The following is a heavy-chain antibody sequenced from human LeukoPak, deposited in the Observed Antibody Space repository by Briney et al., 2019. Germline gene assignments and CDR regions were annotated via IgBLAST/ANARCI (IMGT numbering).Heavy chain of an antibody. J-gene: IGHJ4*02. V-gene: IGHV3-30-3*01. CDR1: GFTFSSYA. CDR3: ARDRDSQYTVMVFGY. D-gene: IGHD5-18*01. Sequence: PGRSLRLSCAASGFTFSSYAMHWVRLAPGKGLEWVAVISYDGSNKYYADSVKGRFTISRDNSKNTLYLQINSLRAEDTAVYYWARDRDSQYTVMVFGYWAQGPLVTVPS. CDR2: ISYDGSNK.